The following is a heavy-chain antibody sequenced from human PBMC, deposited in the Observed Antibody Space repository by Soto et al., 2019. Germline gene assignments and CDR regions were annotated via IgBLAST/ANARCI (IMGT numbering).Heavy chain of an antibody. D-gene: IGHD6-19*01. V-gene: IGHV6-1*01. J-gene: IGHJ4*02. CDR1: GDSVSSTSAA. CDR2: TYYRSKWYS. CDR3: ARGSYYSGWV. Sequence: PSQTLSLTCAISGDSVSSTSAAWSWIRQSPSRGLEWLGRTYYRSKWYSDYAVSVKSRITINPDTSKNQFSLQLNSVTPEDTAVYYCARGSYYSGWVWGQGTLVTVYS.